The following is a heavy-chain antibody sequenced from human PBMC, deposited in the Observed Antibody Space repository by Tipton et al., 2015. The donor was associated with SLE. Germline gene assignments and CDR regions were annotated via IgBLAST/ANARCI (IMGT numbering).Heavy chain of an antibody. Sequence: SLRLSCAASGFTFSNYGMHWVRQAPGKGLEWVAVIWYDGSRKYYADSVKGRFTISRDNSKNTLYLQMNSLRAEDTAVYYCAKDSSLGVSDYWGQGTLVTASS. V-gene: IGHV3-30*18. CDR3: AKDSSLGVSDY. CDR1: GFTFSNYG. J-gene: IGHJ4*02. D-gene: IGHD3-16*01. CDR2: IWYDGSRK.